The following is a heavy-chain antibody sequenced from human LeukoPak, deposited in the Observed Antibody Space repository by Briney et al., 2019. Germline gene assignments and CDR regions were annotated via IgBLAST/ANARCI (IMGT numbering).Heavy chain of an antibody. J-gene: IGHJ4*02. CDR1: GFTFSSYE. CDR2: ISSSGGTI. CDR3: ARDNRGIAVAYDY. Sequence: GGSLRLSCAASGFTFSSYEMNWVRQAPGKGLEWVSYISSSGGTIYYADSVKGRFTISRDNAKDSLYLEMNSLRAEDTAVYYCARDNRGIAVAYDYWGQGTLVTVSS. D-gene: IGHD6-19*01. V-gene: IGHV3-48*03.